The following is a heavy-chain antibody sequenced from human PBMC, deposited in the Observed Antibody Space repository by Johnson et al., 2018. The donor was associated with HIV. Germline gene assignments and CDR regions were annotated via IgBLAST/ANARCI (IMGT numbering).Heavy chain of an antibody. Sequence: VQLVESGGGLIQPGGSLRLSCAASRFSVSSNYMTWVRQAPGKGLEWVANIKQDGSEKYYMDSVKGRFTISRDNAKNSLYLQMNSLRAEDTAVYYCARDQEYSYGYEGTVRAFDIWGQGTMVTVSS. J-gene: IGHJ3*02. CDR1: RFSVSSNY. CDR3: ARDQEYSYGYEGTVRAFDI. CDR2: IKQDGSEK. V-gene: IGHV3-7*01. D-gene: IGHD5-18*01.